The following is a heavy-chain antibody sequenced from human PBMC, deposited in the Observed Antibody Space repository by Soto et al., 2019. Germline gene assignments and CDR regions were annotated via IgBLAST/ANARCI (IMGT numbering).Heavy chain of an antibody. CDR2: VNPIVGMS. CDR3: ATSYGSGSTHFDS. CDR1: GGTFNSYT. Sequence: QVQLVQSGAEVKKPGSSVKVSYTASGGTFNSYTLNWVRQAPGQRLEWVGRVNPIVGMSDSASKFQGRVTMTADRSTSKAYMDLTGLKSEDTAVYYCATSYGSGSTHFDSWGQGTLVTVSS. J-gene: IGHJ4*02. D-gene: IGHD3-10*01. V-gene: IGHV1-69*02.